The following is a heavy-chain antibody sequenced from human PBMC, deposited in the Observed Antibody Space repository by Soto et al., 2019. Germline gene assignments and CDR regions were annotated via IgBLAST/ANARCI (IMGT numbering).Heavy chain of an antibody. V-gene: IGHV1-46*01. CDR3: AGAMVPTYYFDY. J-gene: IGHJ4*02. CDR2: INPSGGST. D-gene: IGHD3-10*01. CDR1: GYTFTSYY. Sequence: ASVKVSCKASGYTFTSYYMHWVRQAPGQGLEWMGIINPSGGSTSYAQKFQGRVTMTRDTSTSTVYMELSSLRSEDTAVSYCAGAMVPTYYFDYWGQGTLVTVSS.